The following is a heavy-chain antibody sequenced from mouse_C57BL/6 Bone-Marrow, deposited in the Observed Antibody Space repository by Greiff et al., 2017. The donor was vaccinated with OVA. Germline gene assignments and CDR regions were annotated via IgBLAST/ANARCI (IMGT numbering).Heavy chain of an antibody. CDR1: GFNIKDYY. D-gene: IGHD2-2*01. J-gene: IGHJ1*03. V-gene: IGHV14-2*01. CDR3: ARSHRKIYYGYDGWYFDV. Sequence: EVQLQQSGAELVKPGASVKLSCTASGFNIKDYYMHWVKQRTEQGLEWIGRIDPEDGETKYAPKFQGKATITADTSSNTAYLQLSSLTSEDTAVYYCARSHRKIYYGYDGWYFDVWGTGTTVTVSS. CDR2: IDPEDGET.